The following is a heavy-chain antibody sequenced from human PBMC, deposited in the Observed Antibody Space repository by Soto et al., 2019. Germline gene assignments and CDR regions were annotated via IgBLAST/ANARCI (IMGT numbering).Heavy chain of an antibody. D-gene: IGHD2-15*01. Sequence: SVKVSCKASGGTFSSYAISWVRQAPGQGLEWMGGIIPIFGTANYAQKFQGRVTITADESTSTAYMELSSLRSEDTAVFYCARDPPHIVGANTWFDPWGQGTLVTVSS. CDR1: GGTFSSYA. J-gene: IGHJ5*02. CDR2: IIPIFGTA. V-gene: IGHV1-69*13. CDR3: ARDPPHIVGANTWFDP.